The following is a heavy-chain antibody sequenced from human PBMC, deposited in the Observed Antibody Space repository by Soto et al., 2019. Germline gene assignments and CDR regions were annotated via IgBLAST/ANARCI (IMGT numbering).Heavy chain of an antibody. CDR1: GGSISRYY. J-gene: IGHJ5*02. CDR2: IYYSGST. V-gene: IGHV4-59*08. Sequence: SETLSLTCTVSGGSISRYYWSWIRQPPGKGLEWIGYIYYSGSTNYNPSLKSRVTISVDTSKNQFSLKLSSVTAADTAVYYCARLGGSSWLNWFDPWGQGTLVTVSS. D-gene: IGHD6-13*01. CDR3: ARLGGSSWLNWFDP.